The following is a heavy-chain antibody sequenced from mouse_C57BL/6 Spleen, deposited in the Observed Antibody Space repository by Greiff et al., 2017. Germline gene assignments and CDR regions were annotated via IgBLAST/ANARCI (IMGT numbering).Heavy chain of an antibody. Sequence: QQPGAELVRPGSSVKLSCKASGYTFTSYWMDWVKQRPGQGLEWIGNIYPSDSETHYNQKFKDKATLTVDKSSSTAYMQLSSLTAEDSAGEDGARAGSDYDGSRHAYWGQGTLGTVYA. J-gene: IGHJ3*01. CDR2: IYPSDSET. V-gene: IGHV1-61*01. CDR1: GYTFTSYW. D-gene: IGHD1-1*01. CDR3: ARAGSDYDGSRHAY.